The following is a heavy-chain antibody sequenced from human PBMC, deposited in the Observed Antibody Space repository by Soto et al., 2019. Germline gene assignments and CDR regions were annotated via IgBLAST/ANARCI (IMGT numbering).Heavy chain of an antibody. CDR2: IYYSGST. Sequence: SETLSLTCTVSGGSISSSSYYWGWIRQPPGKGLEWIGNIYYSGSTYYNPSLKSRVTISVDTSKNQFSLKLSSVTAADTAVYYCARRLGVAGPYYYYGMDVWGQGTTVTVSS. J-gene: IGHJ6*02. CDR1: GGSISSSSYY. D-gene: IGHD6-19*01. V-gene: IGHV4-39*01. CDR3: ARRLGVAGPYYYYGMDV.